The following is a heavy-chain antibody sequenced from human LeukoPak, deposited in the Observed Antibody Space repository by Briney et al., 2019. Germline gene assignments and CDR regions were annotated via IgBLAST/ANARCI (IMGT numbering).Heavy chain of an antibody. J-gene: IGHJ4*02. CDR2: IYPSDYDT. Sequence: GESLKISCKASGYSFTSYWSCWRRQMPEKLLEWMGIIYPSDYDTRYSPALQGKVTISAATSMSTAYLQWSGLKASDSAMYYCARSIRVGATSRGYDYWGQGTLVTVSS. CDR1: GYSFTSYW. V-gene: IGHV5-51*01. D-gene: IGHD1-26*01. CDR3: ARSIRVGATSRGYDY.